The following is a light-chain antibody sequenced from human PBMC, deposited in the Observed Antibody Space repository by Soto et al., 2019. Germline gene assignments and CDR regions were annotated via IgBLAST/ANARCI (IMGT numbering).Light chain of an antibody. CDR1: SSDVGGYNY. Sequence: QSALTQPASVSGSPGQSITISCTGTSSDVGGYNYVSWYQQHPGKAPKLMIYDVSNRTSGVSNRFSGSKYGNTASLTISGLQDDDEADYYCSSYTTSGSLVFGGGTKLTVL. CDR3: SSYTTSGSLV. V-gene: IGLV2-14*01. J-gene: IGLJ2*01. CDR2: DVS.